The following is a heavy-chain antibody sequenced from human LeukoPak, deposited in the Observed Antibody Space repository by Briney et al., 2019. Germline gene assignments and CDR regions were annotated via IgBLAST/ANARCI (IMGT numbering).Heavy chain of an antibody. CDR2: IYSGGST. V-gene: IGHV3-53*01. CDR3: ARAFHGAVDY. Sequence: GGSLRLSCAASGFTVSSNYMSWVRQAPGKGLEWVSVIYSGGSTYYADSVKGRFTISRDNSKNTLYLQVNSLRAEDTAVYYCARAFHGAVDYWGQGTLVTVPS. J-gene: IGHJ4*02. CDR1: GFTVSSNY. D-gene: IGHD4-17*01.